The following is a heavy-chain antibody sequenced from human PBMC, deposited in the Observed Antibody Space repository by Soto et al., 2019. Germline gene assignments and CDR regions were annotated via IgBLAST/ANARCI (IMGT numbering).Heavy chain of an antibody. Sequence: QVQLVQSGAEVKKPGSSVKVSCKASGGTFSSYTISWVRQAPGQGLEWMGRIIPILGIANYAQKFQGRVTITADKSTSTAYMELSSLRSEDTAVYYCARDPPRAYCGGDCSADYWGQGTLVTVSS. V-gene: IGHV1-69*08. CDR1: GGTFSSYT. J-gene: IGHJ4*02. CDR2: IIPILGIA. D-gene: IGHD2-21*02. CDR3: ARDPPRAYCGGDCSADY.